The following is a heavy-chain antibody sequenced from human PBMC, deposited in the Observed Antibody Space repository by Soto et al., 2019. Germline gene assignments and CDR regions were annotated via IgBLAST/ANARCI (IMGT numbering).Heavy chain of an antibody. J-gene: IGHJ4*02. CDR3: ARDYGDCDWGCDY. V-gene: IGHV3-33*01. Sequence: GGSLRLSCAASGFTFSSYGMHWVRQAPGKGLEWVAVIWYDGSNKYYADSVKGRFTISRDNSKNTLYLQMNSLRAEDTAVYYCARDYGDCDWGCDYWGQGTLVTASS. CDR2: IWYDGSNK. CDR1: GFTFSSYG. D-gene: IGHD2-21*02.